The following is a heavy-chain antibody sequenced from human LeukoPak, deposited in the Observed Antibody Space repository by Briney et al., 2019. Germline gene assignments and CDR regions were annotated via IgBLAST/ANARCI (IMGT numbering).Heavy chain of an antibody. V-gene: IGHV4-34*01. CDR2: INHSGST. D-gene: IGHD3-3*01. CDR3: AREAPEVTIFGVVIRKHYYYYYYMDV. CDR1: GGSFSGYY. J-gene: IGHJ6*03. Sequence: SETLSLTCAVYGGSFSGYYWSWIRQPPGKGLEWIGEINHSGSTNYNPSLKSRVTISVDTSKNQFSLKLSSVTAADTAVYYCAREAPEVTIFGVVIRKHYYYYYYMDVWGKGTTLTVSS.